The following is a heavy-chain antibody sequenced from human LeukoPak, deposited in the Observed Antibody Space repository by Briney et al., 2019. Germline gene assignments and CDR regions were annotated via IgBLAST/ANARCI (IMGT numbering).Heavy chain of an antibody. D-gene: IGHD3-22*01. V-gene: IGHV3-33*01. Sequence: SGGSLRLSCAASGFTFSSCGMHWVRQAPDKGLEWVADILYDGSNKYYADTVKDRFTISRDNSKNTLDLQMNSLRAEDTAVYYCARASSLNVYYEDYWGQGTLVTVSS. CDR1: GFTFSSCG. CDR2: ILYDGSNK. J-gene: IGHJ4*02. CDR3: ARASSLNVYYEDY.